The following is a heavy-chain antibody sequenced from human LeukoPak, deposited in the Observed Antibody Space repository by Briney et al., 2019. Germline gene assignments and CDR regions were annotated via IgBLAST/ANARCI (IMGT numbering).Heavy chain of an antibody. CDR1: GGSFSGYY. V-gene: IGHV4-34*01. Sequence: PSETLSLTCAVYGGSFSGYYWSWIRQPPGKGLEWIGEINHSGSTNYNPSLKSRVTISVDTSKNQFSLKLSSVTAADTAVYYCARGLTTVSSYNWFDPWGQGILVTVSS. J-gene: IGHJ5*02. CDR2: INHSGST. CDR3: ARGLTTVSSYNWFDP. D-gene: IGHD4-11*01.